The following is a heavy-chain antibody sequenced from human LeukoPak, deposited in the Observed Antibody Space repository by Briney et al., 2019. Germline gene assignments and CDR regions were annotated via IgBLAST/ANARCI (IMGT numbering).Heavy chain of an antibody. CDR3: ARDQASGWSGHDAFDI. CDR1: GFTFSSYW. Sequence: GGSLRLSCAASGFTFSSYWMSWVRQAPGKGLEWVANIKQDGSERYYVDSVKGRFTISRDNAKNSLYLQMNSLRAEDTAVYYCARDQASGWSGHDAFDIWGQGTMVTVSS. CDR2: IKQDGSER. J-gene: IGHJ3*02. D-gene: IGHD6-19*01. V-gene: IGHV3-7*01.